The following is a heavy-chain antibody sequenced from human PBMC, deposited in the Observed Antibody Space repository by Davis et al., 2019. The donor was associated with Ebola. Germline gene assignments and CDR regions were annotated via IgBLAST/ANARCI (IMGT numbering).Heavy chain of an antibody. Sequence: GSLRLSCAASGFTFSNYAMHWVRQAPGKGLEWVAVVSHSERERFYGDSVKGRFTISRDNSENTLFLQMNSLTGEDTAVYFCARLWAVKTWFDAWGQGTLVTVSS. D-gene: IGHD1-26*01. CDR1: GFTFSNYA. CDR3: ARLWAVKTWFDA. J-gene: IGHJ5*02. V-gene: IGHV3-30*04. CDR2: VSHSERER.